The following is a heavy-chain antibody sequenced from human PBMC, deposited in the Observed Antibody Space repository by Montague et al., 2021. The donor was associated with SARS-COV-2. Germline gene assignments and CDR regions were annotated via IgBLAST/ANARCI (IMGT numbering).Heavy chain of an antibody. CDR3: ARDFLNGVYGGRLVD. J-gene: IGHJ4*02. CDR1: GFTFSTYA. D-gene: IGHD5/OR15-5a*01. Sequence: SLRLSCAASGFTFSTYAMHWVRQAPGKGLEWVAAISYDGSNKYFADSAKGRFTVSRDNSKNTLYLQMNSLRAEDTAVFYCARDFLNGVYGGRLVDWGQGTLVTVS. CDR2: ISYDGSNK. V-gene: IGHV3-30*14.